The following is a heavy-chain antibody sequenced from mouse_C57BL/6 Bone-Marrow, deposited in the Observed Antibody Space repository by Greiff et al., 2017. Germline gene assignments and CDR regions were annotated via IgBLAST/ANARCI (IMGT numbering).Heavy chain of an antibody. CDR3: ARDYYGSSYLYAMAY. CDR2: IDPSDSYT. J-gene: IGHJ4*01. V-gene: IGHV1-50*01. CDR1: GYTFTSYW. D-gene: IGHD1-1*01. Sequence: QVQLQQPGAELVKPGASVKLSCKASGYTFTSYWMQWVKQRPGQGLEWIGEIDPSDSYTNYNQKFKGKATLTVDTSSSTAYMQLSSLTSADSAVYYCARDYYGSSYLYAMAYWGQGTSVTVSS.